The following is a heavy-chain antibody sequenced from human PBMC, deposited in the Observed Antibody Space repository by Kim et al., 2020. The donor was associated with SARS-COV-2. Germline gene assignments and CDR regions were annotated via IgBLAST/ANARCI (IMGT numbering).Heavy chain of an antibody. Sequence: YAQKFQGRVTITADESTSTAYMELSSLRSEDTAVYYCARARYSGYEIDYWGQGTLVTVSS. CDR3: ARARYSGYEIDY. D-gene: IGHD5-12*01. V-gene: IGHV1-69*01. J-gene: IGHJ4*02.